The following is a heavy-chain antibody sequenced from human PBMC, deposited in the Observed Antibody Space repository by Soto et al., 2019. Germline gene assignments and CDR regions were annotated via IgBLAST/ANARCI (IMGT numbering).Heavy chain of an antibody. V-gene: IGHV4-34*01. Sequence: QVQLQQWGAGLLKPSETLSLTCAVYGGSFSGYYWSWIRQPPGKGLEWIGEINHSGSTNYNPSLKSRVTISGDTSKHQCSLKLSSVTAADTAVYYCARSGGRDVWSGQRGRLDYWGQGTLVTVSS. D-gene: IGHD3-3*01. CDR3: ARSGGRDVWSGQRGRLDY. CDR1: GGSFSGYY. J-gene: IGHJ4*02. CDR2: INHSGST.